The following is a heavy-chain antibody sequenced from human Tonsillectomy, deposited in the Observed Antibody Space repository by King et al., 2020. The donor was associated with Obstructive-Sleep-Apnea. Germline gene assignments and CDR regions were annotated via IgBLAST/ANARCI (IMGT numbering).Heavy chain of an antibody. J-gene: IGHJ4*02. Sequence: VQLQESGPGLVKPSEPLSLTCTVSGDSISSYYWSWIRQPPGNGLEWIGYIYYTGSPNYHPSLEIRFTKSVDTSKNQFSLKVSSVTAADTAVYYCARKKGTFFDYWGQGTLVTVSS. CDR2: IYYTGSP. V-gene: IGHV4-59*08. D-gene: IGHD3-10*01. CDR1: GDSISSYY. CDR3: ARKKGTFFDY.